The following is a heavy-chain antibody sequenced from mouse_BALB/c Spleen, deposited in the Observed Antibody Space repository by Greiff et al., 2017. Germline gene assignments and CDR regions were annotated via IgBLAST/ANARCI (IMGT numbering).Heavy chain of an antibody. CDR3: KRSHSGAMNY. V-gene: IGHV5-17*02. Sequence: EVQLVESGGGLVQPGGSRKLSCAASGFTFSSFGMHWVRQAPEKGLEWVAYISSGSSTIYYADTVKGRFTISRDNPKNTLFLQMTSLRSEDTALYYCKRSHSGAMNYWGQGTTVTVSS. D-gene: IGHD3-1*01. CDR2: ISSGSSTI. J-gene: IGHJ4*01. CDR1: GFTFSSFG.